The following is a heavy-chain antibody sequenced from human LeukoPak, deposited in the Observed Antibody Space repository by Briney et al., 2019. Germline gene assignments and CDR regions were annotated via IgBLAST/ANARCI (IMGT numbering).Heavy chain of an antibody. V-gene: IGHV3-21*01. CDR1: GFTFSSYH. Sequence: GGSLRLSCTVSGFTFSSYHMDWVRQAPGKGLEWVSSVSSSSSYIYYADSVRGRFTISRDNAKNSLYLQMSSLRAEDTAVYYCAKSDWFDPWGQGTLVTVSS. J-gene: IGHJ5*02. CDR3: AKSDWFDP. CDR2: VSSSSSYI.